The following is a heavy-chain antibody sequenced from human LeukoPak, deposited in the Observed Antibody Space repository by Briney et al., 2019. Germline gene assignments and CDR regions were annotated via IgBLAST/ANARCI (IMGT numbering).Heavy chain of an antibody. D-gene: IGHD2-2*01. CDR2: SYYSGST. V-gene: IGHV4-59*11. J-gene: IGHJ5*02. CDR3: ARDGRWRPAATGGWFDP. CDR1: GGSITHY. Sequence: SETLSLTCTVSGGSITHYWTWIRQPPGKTLEWIGYSYYSGSTKYNPSLKSRVTISVDTSKNQFSLKLSSVTAADTAVYYCARDGRWRPAATGGWFDPWGQGTLVTVSS.